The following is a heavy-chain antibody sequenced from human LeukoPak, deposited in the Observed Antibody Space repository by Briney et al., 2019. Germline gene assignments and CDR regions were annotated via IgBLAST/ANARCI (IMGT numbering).Heavy chain of an antibody. CDR1: GGSISSGGYY. J-gene: IGHJ4*02. CDR2: IYYSGST. D-gene: IGHD6-19*01. CDR3: ASLGSSGWLDY. V-gene: IGHV4-31*03. Sequence: SETLSHTCTVSGGSISSGGYYWSWIRQHPGKGLEWIGYIYYSGSTYYNPSLKSRVTISVDTSKNQFSLKLSSVTAADTAVYYCASLGSSGWLDYWGQGTLVTVSS.